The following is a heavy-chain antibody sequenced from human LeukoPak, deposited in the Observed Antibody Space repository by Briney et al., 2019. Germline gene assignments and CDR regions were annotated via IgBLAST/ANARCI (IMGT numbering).Heavy chain of an antibody. CDR1: GFTFSNAW. D-gene: IGHD2-21*01. CDR2: IKSKTDGGTT. J-gene: IGHJ4*02. Sequence: GGSLRLSCAASGFTFSNAWMNWVRQAPGKGLEWVGCIKSKTDGGTTDYAAPVKGRFTISRDDSKNTLYLQMNSLKTEDTAVYYCITPLPYSAQGGQGTLVTVSS. CDR3: ITPLPYSAQ. V-gene: IGHV3-15*07.